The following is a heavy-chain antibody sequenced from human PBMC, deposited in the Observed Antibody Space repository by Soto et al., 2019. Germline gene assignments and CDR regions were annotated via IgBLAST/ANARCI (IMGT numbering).Heavy chain of an antibody. V-gene: IGHV1-46*03. CDR1: GYTFTDYF. D-gene: IGHD2-15*01. CDR3: ARRYCYHSNCFSNWFEA. J-gene: IGHJ5*02. Sequence: QVHLVQSGAEVRMPGASVKVSCKSSGYTFTDYFMHWVRQAPGQGLEWMGISNTRSGDTGYAQKFQGRVIMTTDTSTSTVYMELSCLTSEDTSIYYCARRYCYHSNCFSNWFEAWGQGTLVTVSS. CDR2: SNTRSGDT.